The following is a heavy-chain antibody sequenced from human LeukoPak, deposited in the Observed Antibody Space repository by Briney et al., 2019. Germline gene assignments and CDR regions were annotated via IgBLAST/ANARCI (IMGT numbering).Heavy chain of an antibody. CDR2: IGSSSSYT. J-gene: IGHJ6*02. V-gene: IGHV3-11*06. D-gene: IGHD4-11*01. Sequence: SGGSLRLSCAASGFTVSSNYMSWIRQAPGKGLEWVSCIGSSSSYTDYADSVKGRFTISRDNAKNSLYLQMNSLRAEDTAVYYCARAPHYSNYGPYYYGMDVWGQGTTVTVSS. CDR3: ARAPHYSNYGPYYYGMDV. CDR1: GFTVSSNY.